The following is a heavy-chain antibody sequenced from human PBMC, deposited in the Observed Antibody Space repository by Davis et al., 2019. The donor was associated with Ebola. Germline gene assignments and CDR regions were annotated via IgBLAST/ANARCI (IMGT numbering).Heavy chain of an antibody. V-gene: IGHV3-73*01. D-gene: IGHD3-3*01. Sequence: GGSLRLSCAASGFTFSGSAMHWVRQASGKGLEWVGRIRSKANSYATAYAASVKGRFTISRDDSKNTAYLQMNSLKTEDTAVYYCAKAITYYDFWSGYPPAGFDPWGQGTLVTVSS. J-gene: IGHJ5*02. CDR2: IRSKANSYAT. CDR3: AKAITYYDFWSGYPPAGFDP. CDR1: GFTFSGSA.